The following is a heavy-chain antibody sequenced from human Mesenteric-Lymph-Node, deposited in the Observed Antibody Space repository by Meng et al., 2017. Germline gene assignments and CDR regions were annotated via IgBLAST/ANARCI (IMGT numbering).Heavy chain of an antibody. Sequence: GKLVGSGGGLGKPGGSLRLSCAASGFTFSSYSMNWVRQAPGKGLEWVSSISSSGDYIYYADSVKGRFTISRDDAKNTLYLQMDSLTAEDTAVYYCARGTWIQLWALDYWGQGALVTVSS. V-gene: IGHV3-21*01. J-gene: IGHJ4*02. CDR2: ISSSGDYI. D-gene: IGHD5-18*01. CDR1: GFTFSSYS. CDR3: ARGTWIQLWALDY.